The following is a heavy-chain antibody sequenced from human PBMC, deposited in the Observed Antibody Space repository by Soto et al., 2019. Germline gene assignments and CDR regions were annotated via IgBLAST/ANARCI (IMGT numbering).Heavy chain of an antibody. V-gene: IGHV4-4*02. J-gene: IGHJ4*02. D-gene: IGHD4-17*01. CDR1: GDSISIGYW. Sequence: QVQLQESGPGLVKPSGPLSLTCVVSGDSISIGYWWTWVRQTPGKGLEWIGEVHHSGTTNYNPSLKSRVTISVDKSTNQFSLNLSSLTAADTAIYYCGRNGHYCADHWGPGSLVTVSS. CDR2: VHHSGTT. CDR3: GRNGHYCADH.